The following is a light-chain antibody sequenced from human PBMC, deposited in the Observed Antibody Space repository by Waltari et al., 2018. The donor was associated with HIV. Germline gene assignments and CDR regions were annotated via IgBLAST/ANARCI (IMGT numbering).Light chain of an antibody. CDR3: SSYTNSGSWV. CDR1: GSDVGVYHY. V-gene: IGLV2-14*03. Sequence: QSALSQPASVSGSPGQSITISCTGTGSDVGVYHYVSWYQQHPGKAPKLMIYDVINRPSSISDRFSGSKSDSTASLTISGLQPEDEADYYCSSYTNSGSWVFGGGTKLTVL. J-gene: IGLJ3*02. CDR2: DVI.